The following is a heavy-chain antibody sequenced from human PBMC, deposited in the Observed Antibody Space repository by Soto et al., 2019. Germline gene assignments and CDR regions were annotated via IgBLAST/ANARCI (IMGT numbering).Heavy chain of an antibody. CDR2: ISYDGTNK. D-gene: IGHD3-22*01. V-gene: IGHV3-30*18. J-gene: IGHJ4*02. CDR1: GLIFSSYG. Sequence: QGQLVESGGGVVQPGRSLRLSCAASGLIFSSYGMHWVRQAPGKGLEWLAVISYDGTNKNYADSVKGRFTISRDNSKNTLYLQMHSLRPDDTDVYYCAKYTYYHDSSGYYVFDYWGQGTLVTVS. CDR3: AKYTYYHDSSGYYVFDY.